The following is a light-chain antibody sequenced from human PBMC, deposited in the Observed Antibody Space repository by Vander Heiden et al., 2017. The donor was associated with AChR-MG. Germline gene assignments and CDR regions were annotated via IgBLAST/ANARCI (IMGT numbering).Light chain of an antibody. J-gene: IGKJ1*01. V-gene: IGKV1-5*03. Sequence: DIQMTQSPPTLSASVGDRVTITCRASQSILSWLAWYQQKPGKAPKLLIYKASSLQSGVPSRFSGSGSGTEFTLTISSLQPDDLATYYCKQDNTHWTFGQGTKVEIK. CDR1: QSILSW. CDR3: KQDNTHWT. CDR2: KAS.